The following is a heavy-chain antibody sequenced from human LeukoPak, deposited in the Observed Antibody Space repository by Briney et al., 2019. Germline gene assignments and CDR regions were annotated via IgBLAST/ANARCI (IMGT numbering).Heavy chain of an antibody. CDR3: ARGPEVLLWFGELRGYFDY. J-gene: IGHJ4*02. CDR1: GYTFTGYY. V-gene: IGHV1-2*02. CDR2: INPNSGGT. Sequence: ASVKVSCKASGYTFTGYYMHWVRQAPGQGLEWMGWINPNSGGTNYAQKFQGRVTMTRDTSISTAYMELSRLRSDDTAVYYCARGPEVLLWFGELRGYFDYWGQGTLVTVSS. D-gene: IGHD3-10*01.